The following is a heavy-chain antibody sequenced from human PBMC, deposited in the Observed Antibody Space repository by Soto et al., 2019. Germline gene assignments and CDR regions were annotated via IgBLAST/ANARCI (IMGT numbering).Heavy chain of an antibody. D-gene: IGHD1-1*01. CDR1: GYSFTKYH. CDR3: ARVAGHKNARFDT. CDR2: INPGSGVT. J-gene: IGHJ4*02. Sequence: ASVKVSCKASGYSFTKYHMHWVRQAPGQGLEWMGWINPGSGVTNQAQKFQGRVTMTRDTSITTTYMELNSLTSDDTAVYYCARVAGHKNARFDTWGQGALVTVS. V-gene: IGHV1-2*02.